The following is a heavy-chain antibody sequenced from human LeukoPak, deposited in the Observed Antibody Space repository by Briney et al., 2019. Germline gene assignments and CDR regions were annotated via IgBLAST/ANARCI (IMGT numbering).Heavy chain of an antibody. CDR1: GFAVSSNY. J-gene: IGHJ3*02. CDR2: IYAGGST. CDR3: VRGDPDAFDI. Sequence: GGSLRLPCAASGFAVSSNYMSWVRQAPGKGLEWVSVIYAGGSTYYADSVKGRFTISRDNSKNTLYLQMNSLRAEDTAVYYCVRGDPDAFDIWGQGTMVTVSS. V-gene: IGHV3-53*01.